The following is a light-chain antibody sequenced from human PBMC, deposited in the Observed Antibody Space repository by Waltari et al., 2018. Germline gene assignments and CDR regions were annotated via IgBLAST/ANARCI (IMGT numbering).Light chain of an antibody. CDR3: ATWDGRVNGVL. CDR1: NYNIGSGP. J-gene: IGLJ2*01. CDR2: SND. Sequence: QSVLTQAPSVSGTPGQRVTISCSGTNYNIGSGPVNWYQQVPGMSPKLLIYSNDQGPSGVPNRFSGSKSGTSASLAISRLQSEDEADYYCATWDGRVNGVLFGGGTKVTVL. V-gene: IGLV1-44*01.